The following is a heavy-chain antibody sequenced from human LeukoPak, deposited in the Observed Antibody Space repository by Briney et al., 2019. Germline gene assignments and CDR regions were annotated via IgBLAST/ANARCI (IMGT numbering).Heavy chain of an antibody. CDR2: IYSGGST. CDR3: ARDRSYYDILTGYSNHYGMVV. D-gene: IGHD3-9*01. V-gene: IGHV3-66*01. J-gene: IGHJ6*02. Sequence: PGGSLRLSCAASGFTVSNNYMSWVRQAPGKGLEWVSVIYSGGSTYYADSVKGRFTISRDNSKNTLYLQMNSLRAEDTAVYYCARDRSYYDILTGYSNHYGMVVWGQGTTVTVSS. CDR1: GFTVSNNY.